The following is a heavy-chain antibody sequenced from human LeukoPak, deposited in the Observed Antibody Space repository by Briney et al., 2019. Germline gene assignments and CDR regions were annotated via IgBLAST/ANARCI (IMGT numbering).Heavy chain of an antibody. CDR3: ARGATVTYYFDH. CDR1: GFTFSDYE. Sequence: GGSLRLSCAASGFTFSDYEMNWVRQAPGKGLEWLSYISTGGRTIKYADSVKGRFTISRDNARSSLFLQMTNLRVVDTAVYFCARGATVTYYFDHWGQGALVAVSS. V-gene: IGHV3-48*03. J-gene: IGHJ4*02. CDR2: ISTGGRTI. D-gene: IGHD4-17*01.